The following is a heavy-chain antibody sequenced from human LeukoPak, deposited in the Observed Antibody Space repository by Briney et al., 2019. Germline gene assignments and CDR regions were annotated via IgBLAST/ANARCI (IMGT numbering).Heavy chain of an antibody. V-gene: IGHV4-59*01. Sequence: PSETLSLTCTVSGGSISSYYWSWIRQPPGRGLEWIGYIYYSGSTNYNPSLKSRVTISVDTSKNQFSLKLSSVTAADTAVYYSARESGRSSGYYYSGGDAFDIWGQGTMVTVSS. J-gene: IGHJ3*02. CDR3: ARESGRSSGYYYSGGDAFDI. D-gene: IGHD3-22*01. CDR1: GGSISSYY. CDR2: IYYSGST.